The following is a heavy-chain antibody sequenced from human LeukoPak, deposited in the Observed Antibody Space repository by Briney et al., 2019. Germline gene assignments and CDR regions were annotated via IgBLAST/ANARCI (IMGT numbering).Heavy chain of an antibody. J-gene: IGHJ4*02. D-gene: IGHD2-15*01. V-gene: IGHV3-30*02. CDR3: AKDRGYCSGGSCYYFDY. CDR1: GFTFSSYG. Sequence: QAGGSLRLSCAASGFTFSSYGMHWVRQAPGKGLEWVAFIRYDGSNKYYADSVKGRFTISRDNSKNTLYLQMNSLRAEDTAVYYCAKDRGYCSGGSCYYFDYWGQGTLVTVSS. CDR2: IRYDGSNK.